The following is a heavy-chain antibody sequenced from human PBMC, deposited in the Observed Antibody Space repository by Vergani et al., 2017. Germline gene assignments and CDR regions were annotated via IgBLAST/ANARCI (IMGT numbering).Heavy chain of an antibody. J-gene: IGHJ4*02. CDR2: ISYDGSNK. D-gene: IGHD6-19*01. CDR3: ASIAVAGNFDY. CDR1: GFTFSSYA. Sequence: QVQLVESGGGVVQPGRSLRLSCAASGFTFSSYAMHWVRQAPGKGLEWVAVISYDGSNKYYADSVKGRFTISRVNSKNTLYLQMNSLRAEDTAVYYCASIAVAGNFDYWGQGTLVTVSS. V-gene: IGHV3-30*01.